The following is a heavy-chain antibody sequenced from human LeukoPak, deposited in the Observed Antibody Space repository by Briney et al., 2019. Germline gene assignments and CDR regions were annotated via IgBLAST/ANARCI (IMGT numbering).Heavy chain of an antibody. CDR1: GFTFSTYA. D-gene: IGHD1-14*01. CDR2: INQGGSDK. CDR3: TRDRSRAEDD. Sequence: GGSLRLSCAASGFTFSTYAMSWVRQAPGKGLEWVANINQGGSDKYYVDSVKGRFTISRDNANNLLYLQMNSLRGEDTAVYYCTRDRSRAEDDWGQGTLVTVSS. J-gene: IGHJ4*02. V-gene: IGHV3-7*01.